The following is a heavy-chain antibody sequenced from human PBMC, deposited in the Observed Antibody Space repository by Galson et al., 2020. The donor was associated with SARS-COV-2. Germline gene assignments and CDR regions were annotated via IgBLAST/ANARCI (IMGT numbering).Heavy chain of an antibody. CDR1: GGTISSYA. D-gene: IGHD3-22*01. Sequence: GASVKVSCKASGGTISSYAISWVRQAPGQGLEWMGGIIPIFGTANYAQKFQGRVTITADESTSTAYMELSSLRSEDTAVYYCSRFSGDSYYDSSGYYSGPDFDYWGQGTLVTVSS. CDR2: IIPIFGTA. CDR3: SRFSGDSYYDSSGYYSGPDFDY. J-gene: IGHJ4*02. V-gene: IGHV1-69*13.